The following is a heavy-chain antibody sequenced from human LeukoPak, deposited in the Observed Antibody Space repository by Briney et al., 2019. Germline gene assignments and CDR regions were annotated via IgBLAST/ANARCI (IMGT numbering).Heavy chain of an antibody. Sequence: GGSLRLSCAASGFTFSSYAMSWVRHAPGKGLEWVSVISGSGGSTYYADSVKGRFTISRDNSQNTLFLQMNSLRAEDTAVYYCAKSTTPSSKYYFFDSWGQGTLVTVSS. CDR1: GFTFSSYA. V-gene: IGHV3-23*01. D-gene: IGHD2/OR15-2a*01. CDR2: ISGSGGST. CDR3: AKSTTPSSKYYFFDS. J-gene: IGHJ4*02.